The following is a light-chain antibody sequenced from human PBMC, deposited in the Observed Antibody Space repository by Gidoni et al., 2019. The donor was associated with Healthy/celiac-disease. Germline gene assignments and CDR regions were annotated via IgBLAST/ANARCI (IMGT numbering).Light chain of an antibody. V-gene: IGKV3-15*01. J-gene: IGKJ2*01. CDR1: PSVSSN. Sequence: EIVMTQSPAILSVSPGERASLSCRASPSVSSNLAWYQQKPGQAPRILIYGASTRATGILARFSGSGSETEFTLTISSLQSEDFAVYYCQQSRAFGQGTKLEIK. CDR3: QQSRA. CDR2: GAS.